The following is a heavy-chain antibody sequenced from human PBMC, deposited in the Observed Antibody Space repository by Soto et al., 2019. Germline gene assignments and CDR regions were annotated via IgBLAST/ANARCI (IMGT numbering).Heavy chain of an antibody. CDR2: IYPGDSDT. Sequence: SLTISCKACGYSFTSYWIVWVRQMAGKGLEWMGIIYPGDSDTRYSPSFRGQVTISADKSINTAYVQWSSLKASDTAMYYCARGVATSPRSAMDVWGQGTTVTVSS. J-gene: IGHJ6*02. CDR3: ARGVATSPRSAMDV. CDR1: GYSFTSYW. D-gene: IGHD5-12*01. V-gene: IGHV5-51*01.